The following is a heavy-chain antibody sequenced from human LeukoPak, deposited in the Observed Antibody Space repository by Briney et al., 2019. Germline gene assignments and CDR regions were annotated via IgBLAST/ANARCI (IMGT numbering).Heavy chain of an antibody. D-gene: IGHD2-15*01. CDR2: ISSSSNYI. J-gene: IGHJ4*02. V-gene: IGHV3-21*01. CDR1: GFIFSSYS. CDR3: ATRAALDY. Sequence: GGSLRLSCAASGFIFSSYSMNWVRQAPGKGLEWVSYISSSSNYIYYADSVKGRFTISRDNAKTSLYLQMNSLRAEDTAVYYCATRAALDYWGQGTLVTVSS.